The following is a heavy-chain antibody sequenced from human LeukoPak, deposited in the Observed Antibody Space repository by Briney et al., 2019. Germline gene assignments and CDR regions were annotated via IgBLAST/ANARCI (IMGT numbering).Heavy chain of an antibody. CDR3: ARVGDWSNYFGMDA. J-gene: IGHJ6*02. CDR2: IFGNGVKT. CDR1: GFTFSGHS. V-gene: IGHV3-23*01. Sequence: GGSLRLSCAASGFTFSGHSMTWVRRTPGKGLEWVSVIFGNGVKTYYADSLKGRFTISRDNSKSTLYLQMNSLRADDTAVYYCARVGDWSNYFGMDAWGQGTTVYVSS. D-gene: IGHD3-16*01.